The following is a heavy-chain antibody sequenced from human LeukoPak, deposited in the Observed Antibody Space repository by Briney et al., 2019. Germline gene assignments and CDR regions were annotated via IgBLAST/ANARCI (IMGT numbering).Heavy chain of an antibody. CDR1: GFTFSSYS. V-gene: IGHV3-21*01. D-gene: IGHD5-18*01. CDR2: ISSSSSYI. Sequence: GGSLRLSCAASGFTFSSYSMNWVRQAPGKGLEWVSSISSSSSYIYYADSVKGRFTISRDNAKNSLYLQMNSLRAEDTAVYYCARSSGWLHDAFDIWGQGTMVTVSS. J-gene: IGHJ3*02. CDR3: ARSSGWLHDAFDI.